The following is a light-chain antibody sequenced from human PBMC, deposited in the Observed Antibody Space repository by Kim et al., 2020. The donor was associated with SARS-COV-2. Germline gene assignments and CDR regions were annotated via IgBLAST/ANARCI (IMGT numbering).Light chain of an antibody. CDR2: GAS. Sequence: EIVMTQSPATLSVSPGERATLSCRASQSVSSNLAWYQQKPGQAPRLLIYGASTRATGIPARFSGSGSGTEFTITISSLQSEDFAVYYYQQYNNWPPNTFGQGTRLEIK. J-gene: IGKJ5*01. CDR3: QQYNNWPPNT. V-gene: IGKV3-15*01. CDR1: QSVSSN.